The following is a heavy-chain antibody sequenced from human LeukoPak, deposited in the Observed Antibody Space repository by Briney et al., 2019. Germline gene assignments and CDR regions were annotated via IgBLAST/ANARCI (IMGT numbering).Heavy chain of an antibody. CDR2: ISSSSSYI. V-gene: IGHV3-21*01. CDR1: GFTFSSYS. Sequence: PGGSLRLSCAASGFTFSSYSMNWVRQAPGKGLEWVSSISSSSSYIYYADSVKGRFTISRDNAKNSLYLQMNSLRAEDTAVYYCARGGPSDWGQSKYYFDYWGQGSLVTGAS. CDR3: ARGGPSDWGQSKYYFDY. J-gene: IGHJ4*02. D-gene: IGHD7-27*01.